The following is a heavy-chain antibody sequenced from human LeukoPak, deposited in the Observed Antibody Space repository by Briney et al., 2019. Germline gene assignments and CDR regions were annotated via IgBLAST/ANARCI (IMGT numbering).Heavy chain of an antibody. D-gene: IGHD5-12*01. CDR3: AVRVVATISAYFDY. Sequence: SETLSLTCTVSGGSISSSSYYWGWIRQPPGKGLEWIGSIYYSGSTYYNPSLKSRVTISVDTSKNQFSLKLSSVTAADTAVYYCAVRVVATISAYFDYWGQGTLVTVSS. J-gene: IGHJ4*02. CDR2: IYYSGST. V-gene: IGHV4-39*01. CDR1: GGSISSSSYY.